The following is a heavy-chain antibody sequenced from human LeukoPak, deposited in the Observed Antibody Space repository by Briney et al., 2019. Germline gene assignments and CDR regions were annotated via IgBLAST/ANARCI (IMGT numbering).Heavy chain of an antibody. CDR1: EFTVGRNY. CDR3: TRDQMNY. Sequence: GGSLRLSCTASEFTVGRNYMLWVRQAPGEGLEWGSLIFSNGDTHYADSVKGRFTISRDTSKNTVSLQMNSLRVEDTAMYYCTRDQMNYWGQGTLVTVSS. D-gene: IGHD5-24*01. V-gene: IGHV3-53*01. CDR2: IFSNGDT. J-gene: IGHJ4*02.